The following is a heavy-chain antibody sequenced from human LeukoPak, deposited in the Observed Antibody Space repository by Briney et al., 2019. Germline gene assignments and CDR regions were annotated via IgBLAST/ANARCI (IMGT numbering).Heavy chain of an antibody. CDR2: ISSSGTYV. CDR3: ARASSKQLAGYLPDGFDT. Sequence: PGGSLRLSCAASGFTFSSYSMNWVRQAPGKGLEWVSSISSSGTYVYYADSVKGRLTISRDNAKNSLSLQMNSLRADDAAVYYCARASSKQLAGYLPDGFDTWGQGTMVTVSS. V-gene: IGHV3-21*01. D-gene: IGHD3-9*01. J-gene: IGHJ3*02. CDR1: GFTFSSYS.